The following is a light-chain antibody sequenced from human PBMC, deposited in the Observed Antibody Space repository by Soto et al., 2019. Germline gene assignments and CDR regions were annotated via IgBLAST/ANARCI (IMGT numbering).Light chain of an antibody. Sequence: EIVITHSPATVCVSPGGRATLSSRASQSLSDTLAWYQQKPGQAPRLLIYGASTRAPGFPARFSGSGSGTDFTLTITRLEPEDFAVYFCQQYGTSATFGQGTKVDIK. CDR3: QQYGTSAT. J-gene: IGKJ1*01. CDR2: GAS. V-gene: IGKV3-15*01. CDR1: QSLSDT.